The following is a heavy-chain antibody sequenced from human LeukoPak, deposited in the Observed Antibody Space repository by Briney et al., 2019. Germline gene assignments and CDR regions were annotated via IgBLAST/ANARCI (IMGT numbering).Heavy chain of an antibody. CDR3: ARSHKYSGYDYYYYYYMDV. J-gene: IGHJ6*03. CDR2: IIPNLGSV. CDR1: GGTFTSFA. Sequence: SVKVSCTASGGTFTSFALAWVRQAPGQGLEWMGRIIPNLGSVNYVQNFQGRLTLTADKSTSTGYMEVSSLRSEDTAVYYCARSHKYSGYDYYYYYYMDVWGKGTTVTVSS. V-gene: IGHV1-69*04. D-gene: IGHD5-12*01.